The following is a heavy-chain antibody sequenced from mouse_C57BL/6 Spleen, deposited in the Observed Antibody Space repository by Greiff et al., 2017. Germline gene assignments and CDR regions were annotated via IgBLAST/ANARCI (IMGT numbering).Heavy chain of an antibody. CDR1: GFNIKDYY. Sequence: EVQLQQSGAELVRPGASVKLSCTASGFNIKDYYMHWVKQRPEQGLEWIGRIDPDDGDTEYAPKFQGKATMTADTSSNTAYLQLSSLTCEDTAVYYCTPYYCSSYGDYFDYWGQGTTLTVSS. V-gene: IGHV14-1*01. CDR3: TPYYCSSYGDYFDY. J-gene: IGHJ2*01. CDR2: IDPDDGDT. D-gene: IGHD1-1*01.